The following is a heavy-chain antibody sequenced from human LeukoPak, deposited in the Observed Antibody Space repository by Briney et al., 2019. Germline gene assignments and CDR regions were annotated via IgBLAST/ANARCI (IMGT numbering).Heavy chain of an antibody. CDR1: GFTFSSYS. D-gene: IGHD5-18*01. Sequence: GGSLRLSCAASGFTFSSYSMNWVRQAPGKGLEWVSSISSSSSYIYYADSVKGRFTISRDNAKNSLYLQMNSPRAEDTAVYYCAGGTTWIQLWSFDYWGQGTLVTVSS. CDR2: ISSSSSYI. J-gene: IGHJ4*02. CDR3: AGGTTWIQLWSFDY. V-gene: IGHV3-21*01.